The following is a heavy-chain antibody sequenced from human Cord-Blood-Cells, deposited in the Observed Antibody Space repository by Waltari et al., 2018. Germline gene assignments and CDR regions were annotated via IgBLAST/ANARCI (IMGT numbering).Heavy chain of an antibody. CDR1: GCPISSGRYS. D-gene: IGHD1-1*01. Sequence: QVQLQESGPGLVKPSQTLSLTCTVSGCPISSGRYSLSWIRQPAGKGLEWIGYIYTSGSTNYNPSLKSRVTISVDTSKNQFSLKLSSVTAADTAVYYCATYLEGYWYFDLWGRGTLVTVSS. J-gene: IGHJ2*01. CDR2: IYTSGST. V-gene: IGHV4-61*09. CDR3: ATYLEGYWYFDL.